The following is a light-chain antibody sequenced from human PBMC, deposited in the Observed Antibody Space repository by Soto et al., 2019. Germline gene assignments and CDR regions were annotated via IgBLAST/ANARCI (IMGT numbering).Light chain of an antibody. CDR1: SSNIGSNY. Sequence: QSVLTQPPSVSAAPGQKVTISCSGTSSNIGSNYVSWYQHLPGTAPKLLIYDNNKRSSGIPDRFSGSQSGTSATLDITGLQTGDEADYYCGTWDSSLSAGVFGGGTKVTVL. CDR2: DNN. V-gene: IGLV1-51*01. J-gene: IGLJ2*01. CDR3: GTWDSSLSAGV.